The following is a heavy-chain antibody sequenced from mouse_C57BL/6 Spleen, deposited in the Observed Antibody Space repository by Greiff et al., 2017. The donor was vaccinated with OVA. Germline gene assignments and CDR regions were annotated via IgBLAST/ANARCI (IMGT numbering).Heavy chain of an antibody. J-gene: IGHJ2*01. D-gene: IGHD1-1*01. CDR3: ARQNYGSSYHYFDY. Sequence: DVMLVESGGGLVQPGGSLKLSCAASGFTFSDYYMYWVRQTPEKRLEWVAYISNGGGSTYYPDTVKGRFTISRDNAKNTLYLQMSRLKSEDTAMYYCARQNYGSSYHYFDYWGQGTTLTVSS. CDR1: GFTFSDYY. CDR2: ISNGGGST. V-gene: IGHV5-12*01.